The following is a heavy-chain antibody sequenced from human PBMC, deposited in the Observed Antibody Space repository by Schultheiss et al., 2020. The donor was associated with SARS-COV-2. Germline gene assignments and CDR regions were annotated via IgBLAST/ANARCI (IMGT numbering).Heavy chain of an antibody. V-gene: IGHV3-21*01. J-gene: IGHJ6*03. CDR2: ISGSGGST. CDR3: TTGGIVDYDFWSGYGGYYYMDV. CDR1: GFTFSSYW. Sequence: GGSLRLSCAASGFTFSSYWMSWVRQAPGKGPEWVSAISGSGGSTYYADSVKGRFTISRDNAKNSLYLQMNSLRAEDTAVYYCTTGGIVDYDFWSGYGGYYYMDVWGKGTTVTVSS. D-gene: IGHD3-3*01.